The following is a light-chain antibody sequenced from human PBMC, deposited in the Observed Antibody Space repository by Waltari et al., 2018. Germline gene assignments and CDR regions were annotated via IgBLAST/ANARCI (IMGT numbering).Light chain of an antibody. V-gene: IGKV1-5*03. Sequence: DIQMPQSPSTLSASVGARVPITCRASQSIDTSLAWYQQKPGKAPKLLIYKASTLESGVPSRFSGSGSGTEFTLTVSSLQPDDFATYYCQHYNSYTFTFGQGTKLEI. CDR1: QSIDTS. J-gene: IGKJ2*01. CDR2: KAS. CDR3: QHYNSYTFT.